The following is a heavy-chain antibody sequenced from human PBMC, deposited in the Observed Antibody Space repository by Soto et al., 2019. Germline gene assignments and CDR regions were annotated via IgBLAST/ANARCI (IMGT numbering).Heavy chain of an antibody. Sequence: GGSLILSCAASGFTFSSHAMSWVRQAPGKGLEWVSSISADGTGAFYVDSVKGRFTISRDNSKNTLDLQMNSLGVEDAAVYYCARGAMTARRFDYWGQGTQVTVSS. CDR1: GFTFSSHA. CDR3: ARGAMTARRFDY. D-gene: IGHD6-6*01. V-gene: IGHV3-23*01. J-gene: IGHJ4*02. CDR2: ISADGTGA.